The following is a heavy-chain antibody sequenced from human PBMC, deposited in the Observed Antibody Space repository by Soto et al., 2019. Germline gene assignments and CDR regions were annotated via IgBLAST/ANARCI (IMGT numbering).Heavy chain of an antibody. J-gene: IGHJ4*02. CDR1: GGTFSSYA. Sequence: QVQLVQSGAEVKKPGSSVKVSCKASGGTFSSYAISWVRQAPGQGLEWMGGIIPIFGTANYAQKFQGRVTITADESTSTAYMELSSRRSEDTAVYYCARGKTYYYDSSGYSYFDYWGQGPLVTVSS. CDR2: IIPIFGTA. D-gene: IGHD3-22*01. CDR3: ARGKTYYYDSSGYSYFDY. V-gene: IGHV1-69*01.